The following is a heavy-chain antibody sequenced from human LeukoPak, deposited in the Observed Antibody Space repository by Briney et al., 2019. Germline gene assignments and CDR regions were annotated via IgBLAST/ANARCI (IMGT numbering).Heavy chain of an antibody. CDR2: ISSSSAYI. D-gene: IGHD5-18*01. CDR3: AKCRSDQDTAMVYFDY. J-gene: IGHJ4*02. CDR1: GFTFRTYN. V-gene: IGHV3-21*01. Sequence: GGSLRLSCAASGFTFRTYNMNWVRQAPGKGLEWVSSISSSSAYIHYADSVKGRFTISRDNAKDSLYLQMNSLRAEDTAVYYCAKCRSDQDTAMVYFDYWGQGTLVTVSS.